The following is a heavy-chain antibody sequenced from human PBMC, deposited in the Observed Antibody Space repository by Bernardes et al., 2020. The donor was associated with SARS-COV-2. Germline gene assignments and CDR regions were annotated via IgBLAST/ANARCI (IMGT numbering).Heavy chain of an antibody. D-gene: IGHD3-10*01. CDR1: GYSFTSYG. V-gene: IGHV1-18*04. J-gene: IGHJ4*02. CDR2: ISAYNGNT. Sequence: SVKVSCKASGYSFTSYGISWVRQAPGQGLEWMGWISAYNGNTNYAQKLQGRVTMTTDTSTSTAYMELRSLRSDDTAVYYCARDRASYYYGSGSLDYWGQGTLVTVSS. CDR3: ARDRASYYYGSGSLDY.